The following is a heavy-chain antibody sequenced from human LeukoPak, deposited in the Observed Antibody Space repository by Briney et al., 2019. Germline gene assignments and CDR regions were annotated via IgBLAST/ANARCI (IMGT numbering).Heavy chain of an antibody. CDR2: INHYGST. Sequence: SETLSLTCAVYGESLSNYYWSWIRQPPGRGLEWIGEINHYGSTNYNPSLKSRITISVDTSKNQFSLKLSSVTAADTAVYYCARLPDYYSRHGAPGWGQGTLVTVSS. D-gene: IGHD3-10*01. CDR1: GESLSNYY. CDR3: ARLPDYYSRHGAPG. J-gene: IGHJ4*02. V-gene: IGHV4-34*01.